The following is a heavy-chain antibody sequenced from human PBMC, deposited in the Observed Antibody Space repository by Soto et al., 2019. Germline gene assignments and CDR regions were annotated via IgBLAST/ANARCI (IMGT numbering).Heavy chain of an antibody. CDR1: GGAISDARFY. J-gene: IGHJ5*02. D-gene: IGHD1-26*01. CDR2: IYYSGTT. CDR3: ARQKWEQPKWFDP. Sequence: QLQLQESGPGLVKPSETLSLTCSLSGGAISDARFYWGWIRQSPGKGLEWVGSIYYSGTTFFNPSLQSRVTISVDTSANQFSLKLSSVTAADTALYFCARQKWEQPKWFDPWGQGTLVTVSS. V-gene: IGHV4-39*01.